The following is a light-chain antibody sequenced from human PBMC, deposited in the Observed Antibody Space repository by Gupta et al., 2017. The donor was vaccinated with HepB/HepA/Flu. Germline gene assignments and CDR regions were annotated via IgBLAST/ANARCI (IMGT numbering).Light chain of an antibody. Sequence: EIVLTQSPGTLSLSPGERATLSCRASQSVSSNYLAWYQQKPGQAPRLLIYAASSRATGIPDRFSGSGSGTDFTLTISRLEPEDFAVYYCQQYGSLLYTFGQGTKLEIK. CDR1: QSVSSNY. J-gene: IGKJ2*01. CDR3: QQYGSLLYT. V-gene: IGKV3-20*01. CDR2: AAS.